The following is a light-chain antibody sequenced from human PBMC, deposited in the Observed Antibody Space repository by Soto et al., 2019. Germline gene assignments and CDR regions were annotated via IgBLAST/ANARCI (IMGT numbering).Light chain of an antibody. CDR3: SSYTNINTRACV. V-gene: IGLV2-14*01. J-gene: IGLJ1*01. CDR1: SGDIGSYNR. CDR2: EVT. Sequence: QSALTQPASVSGSPGQSITISCTGTSGDIGSYNRVSWYQQHPGKAPKLIIYEVTDRPSGVSDRFSGSKSGNTASLTISGLRAEAEAEYYCSSYTNINTRACVFGTGTKLTVL.